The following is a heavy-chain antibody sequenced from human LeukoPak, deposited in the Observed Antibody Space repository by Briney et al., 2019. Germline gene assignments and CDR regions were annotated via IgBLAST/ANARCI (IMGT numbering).Heavy chain of an antibody. D-gene: IGHD4-11*01. V-gene: IGHV4-39*01. J-gene: IGHJ4*02. CDR2: IYYSGST. CDR3: ARQGPLTTAVTTRTNPFDY. Sequence: PSETLSLTCTVSGGSISGSSYYWGWIRQPPGKGLECIGSIYYSGSTYYNPSLKSRVTISVDTSKNQFSLKLNSVTAADTAVYYCARQGPLTTAVTTRTNPFDYWGQGTLVTVSS. CDR1: GGSISGSSYY.